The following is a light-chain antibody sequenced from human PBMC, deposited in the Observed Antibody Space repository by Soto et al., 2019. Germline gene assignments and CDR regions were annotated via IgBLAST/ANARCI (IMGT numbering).Light chain of an antibody. CDR2: AAS. CDR3: QQRKT. J-gene: IGKJ1*01. V-gene: IGKV1-39*01. Sequence: DLQMTQSPSSLSASVGDRVTITCRASQSISSYLNWYQQKPGKAPKLLIYAASSLQSGVPSRFSGSGYGTDFTLAISSLQAEDFATYCWQQRKTVGQGTKVEIK. CDR1: QSISSY.